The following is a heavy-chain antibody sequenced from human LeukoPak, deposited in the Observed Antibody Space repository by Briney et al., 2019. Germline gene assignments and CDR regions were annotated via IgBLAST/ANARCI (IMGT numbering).Heavy chain of an antibody. V-gene: IGHV1-2*02. CDR1: GYTFTRYY. D-gene: IGHD6-19*01. Sequence: ASVKVSCKASGYTFTRYYMHWVRQAPGQGLESMGWINPNSGGTNYAQKLQGRVTTSRDTSISTPYMELSRLRSDDTAAYYCARVYSSGWCFDYWGQGTLVTVSS. CDR3: ARVYSSGWCFDY. J-gene: IGHJ4*02. CDR2: INPNSGGT.